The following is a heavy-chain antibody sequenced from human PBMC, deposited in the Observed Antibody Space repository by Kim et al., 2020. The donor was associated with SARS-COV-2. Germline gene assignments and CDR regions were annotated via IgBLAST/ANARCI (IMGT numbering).Heavy chain of an antibody. V-gene: IGHV3-43*02. Sequence: GGSLRLFCAASGFTFDDSAMHWVRQAPGKGLEWVSLISGDGTNAYYADSVKGRFTISRDNRKNSLFLQMNSLTTEDTALYYCAKDGGGDYRGYFYYGMDVWGQGTTVTVFS. D-gene: IGHD3-16*01. CDR2: ISGDGTNA. CDR1: GFTFDDSA. CDR3: AKDGGGDYRGYFYYGMDV. J-gene: IGHJ6*02.